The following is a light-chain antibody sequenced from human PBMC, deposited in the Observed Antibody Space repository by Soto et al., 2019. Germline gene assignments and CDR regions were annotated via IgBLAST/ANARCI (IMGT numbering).Light chain of an antibody. CDR1: QSVFSSSSSKNH. CDR3: QQYYSGPVT. J-gene: IGKJ4*01. Sequence: DIVMTQSPDSLAVSLGERATINCKSSQSVFSSSSSKNHLGWYQQKPGQPPKLLISWASAREFGVPDRFSGSGSGKDFTLTISGLQAEDVAVYYCQQYYSGPVTFGGGTKVEIK. V-gene: IGKV4-1*01. CDR2: WAS.